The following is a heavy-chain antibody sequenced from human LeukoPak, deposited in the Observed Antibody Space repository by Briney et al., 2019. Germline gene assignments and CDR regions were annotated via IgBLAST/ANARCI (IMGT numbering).Heavy chain of an antibody. Sequence: PGGSLRLSCAASGFAFSVYAMSWLRQPPGKGLEWVSTINANSGTTSYAASVRSRFTISRDNSKNTLYLQLNPLRADDTATYYCAKPISGGLAVTADWFHPWGQGTLIVVSS. D-gene: IGHD6-19*01. J-gene: IGHJ5*01. CDR1: GFAFSVYA. CDR2: INANSGTT. V-gene: IGHV3-23*01. CDR3: AKPISGGLAVTADWFHP.